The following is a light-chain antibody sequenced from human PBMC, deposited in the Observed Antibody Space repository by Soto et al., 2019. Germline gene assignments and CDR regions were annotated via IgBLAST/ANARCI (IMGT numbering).Light chain of an antibody. J-gene: IGKJ1*01. CDR2: DTS. Sequence: EIVLTQSPATLSLSPGERATLSCRASHNIRNNYLAGYQQKPGQAPRLLIYDTSTRATGVPDKFGGGGSGTDYSLTIRRLEPEDFAVYVCQQYGTAPQTFGQGTEVEIK. CDR3: QQYGTAPQT. V-gene: IGKV3-20*01. CDR1: HNIRNNY.